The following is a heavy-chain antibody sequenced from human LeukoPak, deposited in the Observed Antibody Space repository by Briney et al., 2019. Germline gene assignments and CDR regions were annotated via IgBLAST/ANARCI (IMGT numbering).Heavy chain of an antibody. D-gene: IGHD5-12*01. Sequence: SETLSLTCTVSGYSINNGFYWGWIRQPPGKGLEWIGSIYHSERTHYNPSLKSRVTISVDTSKNQFSLKLSSVTAADTAVYYCATHVRWLRLGIDYWGQGTLVTVSS. J-gene: IGHJ4*02. CDR2: IYHSERT. CDR3: ATHVRWLRLGIDY. CDR1: GYSINNGFY. V-gene: IGHV4-38-2*02.